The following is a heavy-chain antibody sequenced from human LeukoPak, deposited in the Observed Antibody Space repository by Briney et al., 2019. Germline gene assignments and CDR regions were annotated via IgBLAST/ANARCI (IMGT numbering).Heavy chain of an antibody. CDR2: IYYTGST. CDR3: ARDQPVLSCFDP. J-gene: IGHJ5*02. CDR1: GGSISSYY. Sequence: SETLSLTCTVSGGSISSYYWTWIRQPPGKGLEWIGYIYYTGSTYYNPTLKSRVTISVDTSKNQFSLKLRSVTAADTAVYFCARDQPVLSCFDPWGQGTLVTVSA. V-gene: IGHV4-30-4*08. D-gene: IGHD4/OR15-4a*01.